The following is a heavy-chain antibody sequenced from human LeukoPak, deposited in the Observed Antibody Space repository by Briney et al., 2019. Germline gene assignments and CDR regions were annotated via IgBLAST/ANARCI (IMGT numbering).Heavy chain of an antibody. CDR3: ARLLRYCSGVSCYSGGFDY. D-gene: IGHD2-15*01. J-gene: IGHJ4*02. CDR1: GGSISSYY. Sequence: SETLSLTCTVSGGSISSYYWSWIRQPPGKGLEWIGYIYYSGSTNYNPSLKSRVTISVDTSKHQFSLKLSSVTAADTAVYYCARLLRYCSGVSCYSGGFDYWGQGTLVTVSS. V-gene: IGHV4-59*08. CDR2: IYYSGST.